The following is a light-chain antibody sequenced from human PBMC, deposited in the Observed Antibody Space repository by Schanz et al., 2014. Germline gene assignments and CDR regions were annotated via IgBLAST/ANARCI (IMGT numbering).Light chain of an antibody. CDR2: EVT. J-gene: IGLJ3*02. CDR3: SAWYDSLNALV. Sequence: QSALTQPPSASGSPGQSVTISCTGTSSDVGGYNYVSWYQQHPGKAPKLMIYEVTKRPSGVPDRFSGSKSGASASLALSGLQSGDEAAYYCSAWYDSLNALVFGGGTKLTVL. V-gene: IGLV2-8*01. CDR1: SSDVGGYNY.